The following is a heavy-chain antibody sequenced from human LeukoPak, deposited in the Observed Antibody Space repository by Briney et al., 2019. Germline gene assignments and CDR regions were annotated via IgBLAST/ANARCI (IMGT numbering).Heavy chain of an antibody. Sequence: SETLSLTCTVSGGSISSYYWSWTRQPPGKGLEWIGYMYYSGSTNYNPSLRSRVTISVDTSKNQFSLKLSSVTAADTAVYYCARGAVAYYYFDNWGQGTLVTVSS. CDR2: MYYSGST. V-gene: IGHV4-59*01. CDR1: GGSISSYY. D-gene: IGHD6-19*01. J-gene: IGHJ4*02. CDR3: ARGAVAYYYFDN.